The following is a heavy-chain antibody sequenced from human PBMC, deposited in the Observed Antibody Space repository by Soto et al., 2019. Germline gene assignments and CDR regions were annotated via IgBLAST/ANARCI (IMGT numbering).Heavy chain of an antibody. V-gene: IGHV1-2*02. CDR1: AYIISSNY. D-gene: IGHD3-10*01. Sequence: SSVKVACNASAYIISSNYIHLVRHSPGQGLEWLGWINPHSGATNYAQKFLGRCTMSADTSASTAYMDLARLKSDDTAVYYCLRANALGFSNWFDPWGRGTLVTTSS. J-gene: IGHJ5*02. CDR2: INPHSGAT. CDR3: LRANALGFSNWFDP.